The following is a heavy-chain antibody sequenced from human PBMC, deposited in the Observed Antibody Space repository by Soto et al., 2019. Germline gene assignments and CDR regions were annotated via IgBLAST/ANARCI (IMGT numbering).Heavy chain of an antibody. CDR2: ISAYNGNT. CDR3: ARGVVGATTPYDAFDI. D-gene: IGHD1-26*01. CDR1: GYTFTSYG. Sequence: ASVKVSCKASGYTFTSYGISWVRQAPGQGLEWMGWISAYNGNTNYAQKLQGRVTMTTDTSTSTAYMGLRSLRSDDTAVYYCARGVVGATTPYDAFDIWGQGTMVTVSS. V-gene: IGHV1-18*01. J-gene: IGHJ3*02.